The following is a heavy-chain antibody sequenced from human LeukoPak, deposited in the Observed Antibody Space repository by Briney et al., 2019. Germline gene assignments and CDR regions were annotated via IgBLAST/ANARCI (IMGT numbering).Heavy chain of an antibody. J-gene: IGHJ3*02. CDR2: ISSSSSTI. CDR1: GLTFSSYS. CDR3: VAVGRDRRNAFDI. Sequence: QPGGSLRLSCAASGLTFSSYSMNWVRQAPGKGLEWVSYISSSSSTIYYADSVKGRFTISRDNAKNSLYLQMNSLRDEDTAVYYCVAVGRDRRNAFDIWGQGTMVTVSS. D-gene: IGHD2-15*01. V-gene: IGHV3-48*02.